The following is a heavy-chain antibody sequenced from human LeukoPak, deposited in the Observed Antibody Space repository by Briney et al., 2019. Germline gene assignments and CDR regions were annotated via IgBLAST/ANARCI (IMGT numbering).Heavy chain of an antibody. V-gene: IGHV3-74*01. CDR1: GFTFSTYW. Sequence: GGSLRLSCAASGFTFSTYWMHWVRQAPGKGLVWVSRIKSDGSSTNYADSVKGRFTISRDNAKNTLYLQMNSLRAEDTAVYYCARDGMYGSSSYYYYMGVWGKGTTVTVSS. CDR3: ARDGMYGSSSYYYYMGV. J-gene: IGHJ6*03. CDR2: IKSDGSST. D-gene: IGHD6-6*01.